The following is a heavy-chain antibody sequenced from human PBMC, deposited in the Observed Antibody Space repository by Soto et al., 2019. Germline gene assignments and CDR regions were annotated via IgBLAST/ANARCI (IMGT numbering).Heavy chain of an antibody. Sequence: GSGPTLVNPTQTLTLTCTFSGFSLSTSGMRVSWIRQPPGKALEWLARIDWDEDKFYSTSLKTRLTISKDTSKNQVVLTMTNMDPVDTATYYCARLLYSTSSFADDAFDIWGQGTMVTVSS. CDR3: ARLLYSTSSFADDAFDI. D-gene: IGHD6-6*01. V-gene: IGHV2-70*04. CDR1: GFSLSTSGMR. J-gene: IGHJ3*02. CDR2: IDWDEDK.